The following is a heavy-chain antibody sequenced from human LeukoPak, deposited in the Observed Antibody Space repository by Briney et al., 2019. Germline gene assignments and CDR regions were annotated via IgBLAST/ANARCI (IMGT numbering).Heavy chain of an antibody. J-gene: IGHJ4*02. CDR3: AREVCGIWGLRLDH. V-gene: IGHV3-72*01. CDR2: IRNKPYIYKT. Sequence: PGGSLRLSCAGSGFTFSNHVMEWVRQAPGKGLEWVARIRNKPYIYKTHYSATVRVRITIARDDSNHSVLMQMNSLKTEDTGVYYCAREVCGIWGLRLDHWCQGTLVTVSS. CDR1: GFTFSNHV. D-gene: IGHD3-16*01.